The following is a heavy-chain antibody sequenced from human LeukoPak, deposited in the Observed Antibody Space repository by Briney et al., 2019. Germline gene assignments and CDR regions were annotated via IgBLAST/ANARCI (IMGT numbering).Heavy chain of an antibody. V-gene: IGHV3-23*01. D-gene: IGHD6-19*01. J-gene: IGHJ4*02. CDR3: AKGSGAVAATLFDY. CDR1: GFTFNFYA. Sequence: GGSLRLSCAASGFTFNFYAMSWVCQAPGKGLEWVSSISGSGGSTYYADSVKGRFTISRDNSKNTLYLQMNSLRAEDTAVYYCAKGSGAVAATLFDYWGQGTLVTVSS. CDR2: ISGSGGST.